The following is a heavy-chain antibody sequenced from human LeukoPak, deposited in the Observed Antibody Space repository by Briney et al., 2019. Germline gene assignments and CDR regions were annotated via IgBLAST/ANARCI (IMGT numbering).Heavy chain of an antibody. CDR2: ISYDGSNK. Sequence: GGSLRLSCAASGFTFSSYGMHWVRQAPGKGLEWVAVISYDGSNKYYADSVKGRFTISRDNSKYTLYLQMNSLRAEDTAVYYCAKDGLGDYGSGSYFYYWGQGTLVTVSS. CDR3: AKDGLGDYGSGSYFYY. D-gene: IGHD3-10*01. CDR1: GFTFSSYG. J-gene: IGHJ4*02. V-gene: IGHV3-30*18.